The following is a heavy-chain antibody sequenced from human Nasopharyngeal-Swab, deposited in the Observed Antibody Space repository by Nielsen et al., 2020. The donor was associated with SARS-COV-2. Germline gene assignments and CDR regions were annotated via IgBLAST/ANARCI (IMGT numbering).Heavy chain of an antibody. D-gene: IGHD3-10*01. V-gene: IGHV3-48*03. CDR2: ISSSGSTI. CDR1: GFTFSSYE. CDR3: AREGGLLWFGESPGGGWFDP. Sequence: GESLKISCAASGFTFSSYEMNWVRQAPGKGLEWVSYISSSGSTIYYADSVKGRFTISRDNAKNSLYLQMNSLRAEDTAVYYCAREGGLLWFGESPGGGWFDPWGQGTLVTVSS. J-gene: IGHJ5*02.